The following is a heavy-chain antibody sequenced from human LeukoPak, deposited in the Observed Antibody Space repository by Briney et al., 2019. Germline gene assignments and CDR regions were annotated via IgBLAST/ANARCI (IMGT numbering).Heavy chain of an antibody. D-gene: IGHD2-2*01. CDR3: ARADCSGSTCYLRRSWFDH. V-gene: IGHV3-21*01. CDR1: GFTFSSFD. J-gene: IGHJ5*02. Sequence: PGGSLRLSCAASGFTFSSFDMNWVVQAPGKGLEWVSSISTSSRYIYYRDSVKGRFTISRDDAKNSLYLQMNSLRVEDTAVYYCARADCSGSTCYLRRSWFDHWGQGTLVTVSS. CDR2: ISTSSRYI.